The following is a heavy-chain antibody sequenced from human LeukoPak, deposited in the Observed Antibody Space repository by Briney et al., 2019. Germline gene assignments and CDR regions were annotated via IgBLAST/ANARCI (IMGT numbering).Heavy chain of an antibody. V-gene: IGHV3-33*01. CDR3: VTTSSDPQDSSGYLGY. CDR1: GFTFSSYG. CDR2: IWYGGTNK. Sequence: GGSLRLSCAASGFTFSSYGMHWVRQAPGKGLEWVALIWYGGTNKYYADSVKGRFTISRDNSKNTLYLQMNSLSAEDTAVYYCVTTSSDPQDSSGYLGYWGQGTLVTVSS. D-gene: IGHD3-22*01. J-gene: IGHJ4*02.